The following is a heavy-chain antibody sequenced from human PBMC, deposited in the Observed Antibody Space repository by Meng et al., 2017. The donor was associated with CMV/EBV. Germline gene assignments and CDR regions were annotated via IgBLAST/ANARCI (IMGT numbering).Heavy chain of an antibody. V-gene: IGHV3-30*02. CDR2: IRYDGSNK. D-gene: IGHD1-26*01. CDR1: GFTLSSYG. Sequence: GGSLRLSCAASGFTLSSYGMHWVRQAPGKGLEWVAFIRYDGSNKYYADSVKGRFTISRDNSKNTLYLQMNSLRAEDTAVYYCAKDRSYYYYYGMDVWGQGTTVTVSS. CDR3: AKDRSYYYYYGMDV. J-gene: IGHJ6*02.